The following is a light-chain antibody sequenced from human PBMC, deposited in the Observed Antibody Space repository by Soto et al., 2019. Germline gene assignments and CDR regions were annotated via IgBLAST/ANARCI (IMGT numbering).Light chain of an antibody. CDR2: KAS. CDR3: QHYNSYSEA. V-gene: IGKV1-5*03. Sequence: DIQMTQSPSTLSGSVGDXVTITCRASQTISSWLAWYQQKPGKAPKLLISKASTLKSGVPSRFSGSGSGTEFTLTISSLQPDDFATYYSQHYNSYSEAFGQGTKVELK. CDR1: QTISSW. J-gene: IGKJ1*01.